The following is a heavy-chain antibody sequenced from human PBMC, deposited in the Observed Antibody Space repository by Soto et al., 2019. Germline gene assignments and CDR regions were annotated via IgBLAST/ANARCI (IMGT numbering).Heavy chain of an antibody. Sequence: PEETLSLTCTVSGASISSYYWSWIRQPPGKGLEWIWYFYYSGSTNYNPSLKSRVTISVDTSKNQFSLKLSSVTAADTAMYYCARDTTPSLWGQGTLVTVSS. CDR1: GASISSYY. J-gene: IGHJ4*02. CDR2: FYYSGST. CDR3: ARDTTPSL. V-gene: IGHV4-59*01. D-gene: IGHD1-1*01.